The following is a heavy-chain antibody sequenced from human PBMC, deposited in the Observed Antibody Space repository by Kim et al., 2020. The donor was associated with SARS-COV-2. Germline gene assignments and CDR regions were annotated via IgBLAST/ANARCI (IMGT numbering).Heavy chain of an antibody. CDR1: GGSFSGYY. V-gene: IGHV4-34*01. D-gene: IGHD1-26*01. CDR2: INHSGST. J-gene: IGHJ4*02. Sequence: SETLSLTCAVYGGSFSGYYWSWIRQPPGKGLEWIGEINHSGSTNYNPSLKSRVTISVDTSKNQFSLKLSSVTAADTAVYYCARGGRDWGQGTLVTVSS. CDR3: ARGGRD.